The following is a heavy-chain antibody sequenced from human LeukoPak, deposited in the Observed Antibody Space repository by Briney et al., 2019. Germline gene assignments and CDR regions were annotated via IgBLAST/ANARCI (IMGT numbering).Heavy chain of an antibody. J-gene: IGHJ5*02. V-gene: IGHV1-2*02. CDR2: INPNSGGT. D-gene: IGHD6-13*01. CDR1: GYTFTGYY. Sequence: ASVKVSCKASGYTFTGYYMHWVRQAPGQGLEWMGWINPNSGGTNYAQKFQGRVTMTRDTSISTAYMELSRLRSDDTAVYYCARAGSPSAAAGPHRGRRNWFDPWGQGTLVTVSS. CDR3: ARAGSPSAAAGPHRGRRNWFDP.